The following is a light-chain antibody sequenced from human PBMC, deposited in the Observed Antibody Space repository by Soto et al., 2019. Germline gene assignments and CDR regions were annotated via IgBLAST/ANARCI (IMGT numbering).Light chain of an antibody. V-gene: IGKV1-5*01. CDR1: QRVYNW. J-gene: IGKJ3*01. Sequence: IQMTQSPSSVSASVGARVTITCRADQRVYNWLAWYQQKPGKAPKLLMSNVSTLETGVPSRFVGSGFGTEFTLAITSLQPDDFATYYCQQYNSYMSFGPGTRV. CDR2: NVS. CDR3: QQYNSYMS.